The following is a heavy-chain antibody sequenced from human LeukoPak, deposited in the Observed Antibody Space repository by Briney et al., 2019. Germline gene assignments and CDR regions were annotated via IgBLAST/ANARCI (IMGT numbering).Heavy chain of an antibody. CDR1: GFTFSSYS. D-gene: IGHD6-6*01. CDR3: ARLTGYSSSSGYYYGMDL. J-gene: IGHJ6*02. Sequence: GGSLRLSCAASGFTFSSYSMNWVRQAPGKGLEWVSSISSSSSYIYYADSVKGRFTISRDNAKNSLYLQMNSLRAEDTAVYYCARLTGYSSSSGYYYGMDLWGQGTSVTVSS. CDR2: ISSSSSYI. V-gene: IGHV3-21*01.